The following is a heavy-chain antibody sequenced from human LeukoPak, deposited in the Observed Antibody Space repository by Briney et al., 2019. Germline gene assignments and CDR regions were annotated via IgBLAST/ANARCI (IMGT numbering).Heavy chain of an antibody. CDR2: ISGRGGST. V-gene: IGHV3-23*01. CDR3: AKDMIVVVITGKVDY. Sequence: GGSLRLSCAASGFTFSSYAMSWVRQAPGKGLEWVSAISGRGGSTYYADSVKGRFTSSRDNSKNTLYLQMNSLRAEATAVYYCAKDMIVVVITGKVDYWGEGTLFTLSS. D-gene: IGHD3-22*01. J-gene: IGHJ4*02. CDR1: GFTFSSYA.